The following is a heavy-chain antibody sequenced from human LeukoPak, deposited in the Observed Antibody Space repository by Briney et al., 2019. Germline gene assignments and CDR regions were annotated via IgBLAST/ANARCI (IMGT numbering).Heavy chain of an antibody. V-gene: IGHV4-30-4*01. J-gene: IGHJ4*02. D-gene: IGHD1-7*01. Sequence: SETLSLTCTVSGGSISSGDYYWSWIHQPPGKGLEWIGYIYYSGSTYYNPSLKSRVTISVDTSKNQFSLKLSSVTAADTAVYYGPRVVGTGTFDYGGRGPLVPVSS. CDR2: IYYSGST. CDR3: PRVVGTGTFDY. CDR1: GGSISSGDYY.